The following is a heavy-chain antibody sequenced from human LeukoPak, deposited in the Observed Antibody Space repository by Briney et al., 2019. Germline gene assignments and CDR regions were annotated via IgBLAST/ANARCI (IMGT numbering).Heavy chain of an antibody. CDR3: AQDAIGHYRPYYFDS. J-gene: IGHJ4*02. D-gene: IGHD3-10*01. CDR2: VSGSGEGT. V-gene: IGHV3-23*01. CDR1: GFTFRSFA. Sequence: GGSLRLSCAASGFTFRSFAMSWVRQAPGKGLEWVSAVSGSGEGTYYADYVKGRFTVSRDNSKNTLILQLNSLRAEDTAVYYCAQDAIGHYRPYYFDSWAKGTLVTVSS.